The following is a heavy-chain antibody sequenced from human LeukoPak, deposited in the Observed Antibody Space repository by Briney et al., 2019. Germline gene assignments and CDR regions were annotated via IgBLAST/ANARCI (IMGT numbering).Heavy chain of an antibody. CDR1: GYSISSGYY. J-gene: IGHJ5*02. CDR3: ATADYGDWFDP. CDR2: IYHSGST. Sequence: SETLSLTCAVSGYSISSGYYWGWIRQPPGKGLGWIGSIYHSGSTYYNPSLKSRVTISVDTSKNQFSLKLSSVTAADTAVYYCATADYGDWFDPWGQGTLVTVSS. D-gene: IGHD4-17*01. V-gene: IGHV4-38-2*01.